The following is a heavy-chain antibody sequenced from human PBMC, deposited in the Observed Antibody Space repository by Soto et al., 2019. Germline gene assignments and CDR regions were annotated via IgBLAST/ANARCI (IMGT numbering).Heavy chain of an antibody. Sequence: EVQLLESGGGLVQPGGSLRLSCEASGFTFSSYAMSWVRQAPGKGLEWVSAISGSGGSTYYADSVKGRFTISRDNSKNTLYLQMNSLRAEDTAVYYCEKVYGDYGRHYDYWGKGTLVTVSS. V-gene: IGHV3-23*01. CDR3: EKVYGDYGRHYDY. D-gene: IGHD4-17*01. J-gene: IGHJ4*02. CDR1: GFTFSSYA. CDR2: ISGSGGST.